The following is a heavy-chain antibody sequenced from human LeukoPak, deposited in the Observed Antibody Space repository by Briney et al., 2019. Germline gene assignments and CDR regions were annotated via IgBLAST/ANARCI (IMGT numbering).Heavy chain of an antibody. CDR3: ASRRSSGVCDY. J-gene: IGHJ4*02. V-gene: IGHV1-69*13. D-gene: IGHD2-8*01. Sequence: ASVKVSCKASGGTFSSYAISWVRQAPGQGLEWMGGIIPIFGTANYAQKFQGRVTITADESTSTAYMELSSLRSEDTAVYYCASRRSSGVCDYWGQGTLVTVSS. CDR1: GGTFSSYA. CDR2: IIPIFGTA.